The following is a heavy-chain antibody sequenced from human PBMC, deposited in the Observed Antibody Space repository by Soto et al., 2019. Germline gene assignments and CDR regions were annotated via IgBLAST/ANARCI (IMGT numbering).Heavy chain of an antibody. Sequence: GSLRLSCAASGFTFISYSINFVRQSPFKGLEWVSYISSSSSTIYYADSVKGRFTISRDNAKNSLYLQMNSLRDEDTAVYYCAREGKSILAAAGANWFDPWGQGTLVTVSS. CDR3: AREGKSILAAAGANWFDP. CDR2: ISSSSSTI. D-gene: IGHD6-13*01. V-gene: IGHV3-48*02. J-gene: IGHJ5*02. CDR1: GFTFISYS.